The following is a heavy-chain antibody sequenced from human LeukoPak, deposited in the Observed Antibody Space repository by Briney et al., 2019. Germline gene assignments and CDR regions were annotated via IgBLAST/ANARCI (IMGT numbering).Heavy chain of an antibody. CDR1: GGSFSGYY. Sequence: SETLSLTCGVYGGSFSGYYWIWIRQPPGKGLEWIGEINHSGSTNYNPSLKSRVTISVDTSKNQFSLKLSSVTAADTAVYYCARGPGTIFGVVILGMVWFDPWGQGTLVTVSS. D-gene: IGHD3-3*01. J-gene: IGHJ5*02. CDR3: ARGPGTIFGVVILGMVWFDP. CDR2: INHSGST. V-gene: IGHV4-34*01.